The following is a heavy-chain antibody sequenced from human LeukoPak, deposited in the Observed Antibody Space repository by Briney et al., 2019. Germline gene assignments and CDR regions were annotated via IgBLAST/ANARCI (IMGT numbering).Heavy chain of an antibody. CDR2: IIPIFGTA. D-gene: IGHD3-22*01. J-gene: IGHJ4*02. CDR1: GGTFSSYA. CDR3: ARVGDSSGYYLYYFDY. Sequence: GASVKVSCKASGGTFSSYAISWARQAPGQGLEWMGGIIPIFGTANYAQKFQGRVTITADESTSTAYMELSSLRSEDTAVYYCARVGDSSGYYLYYFDYWGQGTLVTVSS. V-gene: IGHV1-69*13.